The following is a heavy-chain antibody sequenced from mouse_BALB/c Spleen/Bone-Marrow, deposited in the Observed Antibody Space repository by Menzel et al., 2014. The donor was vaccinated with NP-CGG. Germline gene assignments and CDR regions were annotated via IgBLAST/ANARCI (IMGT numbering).Heavy chain of an antibody. CDR3: AREPHYYAMDY. CDR2: IWGDGST. Sequence: VMLVESGPGLVAPSQSLSITCTVSGFSLTGYGVNWVRQPPGKGLEWLGMIWGDGSTDYNPALKSRLSISKDNSKSQVFLKMNSLQTDDTARYYCAREPHYYAMDYWGQGTSVTVSS. V-gene: IGHV2-6-7*01. CDR1: GFSLTGYG. J-gene: IGHJ4*01.